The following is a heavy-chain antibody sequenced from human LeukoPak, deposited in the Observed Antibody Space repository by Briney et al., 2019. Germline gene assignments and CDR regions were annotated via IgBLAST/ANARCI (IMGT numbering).Heavy chain of an antibody. J-gene: IGHJ4*02. D-gene: IGHD2-15*01. Sequence: GGSLRLPCAASGFTFNSYGIHWVRQAPGKGLEWVAFISYDGSDKYYADSVKGRFTISRDNSKNTLYLQMSSLRAEDTAVYYCAKDRRGSCNGGSCYCCDYWGQGTLVTVSS. CDR2: ISYDGSDK. CDR1: GFTFNSYG. V-gene: IGHV3-30*02. CDR3: AKDRRGSCNGGSCYCCDY.